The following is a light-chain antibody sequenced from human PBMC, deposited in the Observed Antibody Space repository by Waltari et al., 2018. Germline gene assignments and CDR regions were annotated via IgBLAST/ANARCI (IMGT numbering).Light chain of an antibody. Sequence: EIVLTQSPDTLSLSPGERATLSCRASQSLRSPYLAWYQQKPGQAPRLLIYSTSIRATGISDRFSGSGYGTDFTLTNSRLEPEDFAVYYCQHYGTSPGTFGQGTKVEI. J-gene: IGKJ1*01. V-gene: IGKV3-20*01. CDR1: QSLRSPY. CDR2: STS. CDR3: QHYGTSPGT.